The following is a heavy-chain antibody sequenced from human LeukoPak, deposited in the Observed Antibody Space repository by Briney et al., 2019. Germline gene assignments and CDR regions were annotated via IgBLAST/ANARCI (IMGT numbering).Heavy chain of an antibody. CDR3: AKDLSSGWYGDAFDI. CDR2: ISWNSGSI. V-gene: IGHV3-9*01. CDR1: GFTFDDYA. D-gene: IGHD6-19*01. J-gene: IGHJ3*02. Sequence: GGSLRLSCVASGFTFDDYAMHWVRQAPGKGLEWVSGISWNSGSIGYADSVKGRFTISRDNAKNSLYLQMNSLRAEDTALYYCAKDLSSGWYGDAFDIWGQGTMVTVSS.